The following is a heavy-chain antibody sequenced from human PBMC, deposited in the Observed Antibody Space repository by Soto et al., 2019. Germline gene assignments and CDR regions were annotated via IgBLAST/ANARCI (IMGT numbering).Heavy chain of an antibody. CDR3: ARERRLLWFGESEDFDY. D-gene: IGHD3-10*01. CDR1: GGTFSSYT. CDR2: IIPILGIA. J-gene: IGHJ4*02. Sequence: QVQLVQSGAEVKKPGSSVKVSCKASGGTFSSYTISWVRQAPGQGLEWMGRIIPILGIANYAQKIQGRVTITADKSTSTAYMELSSLRSEDTAVYYCARERRLLWFGESEDFDYWGQGTLVTVSS. V-gene: IGHV1-69*08.